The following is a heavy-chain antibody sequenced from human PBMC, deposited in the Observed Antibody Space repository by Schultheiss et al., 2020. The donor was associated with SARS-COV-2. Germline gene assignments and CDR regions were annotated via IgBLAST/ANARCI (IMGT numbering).Heavy chain of an antibody. V-gene: IGHV4-31*03. CDR2: IYYSGST. CDR1: GGSISSSSYY. D-gene: IGHD6-6*01. CDR3: ARGLQPGSSALDY. J-gene: IGHJ4*02. Sequence: SETLSLSCTVSGGSISSSSYYWSWIRQHPGKGLEWIGYIYYSGSTYYNPSLKSRVTISVDTSKNQFSLKLSSVTAADTAVYYCARGLQPGSSALDYWGQGTLVTVSS.